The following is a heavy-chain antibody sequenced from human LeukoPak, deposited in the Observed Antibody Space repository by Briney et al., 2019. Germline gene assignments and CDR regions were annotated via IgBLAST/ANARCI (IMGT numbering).Heavy chain of an antibody. J-gene: IGHJ4*02. CDR1: GVSISSGDYY. V-gene: IGHV4-30-4*01. D-gene: IGHD5-24*01. CDR3: ARDQVEMATLDY. Sequence: SETLSLTCTVSGVSISSGDYYWSWIRQPPGKGLEWIGYIYYSGSTYYNPSLKSRVTISVDTSKNQFSLKLSSVTAADTAVYYCARDQVEMATLDYWGQGTLVTVSS. CDR2: IYYSGST.